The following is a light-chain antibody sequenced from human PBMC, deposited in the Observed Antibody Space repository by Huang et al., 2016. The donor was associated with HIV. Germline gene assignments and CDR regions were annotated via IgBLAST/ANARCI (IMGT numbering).Light chain of an antibody. CDR3: QQYNNWPRT. J-gene: IGKJ1*01. Sequence: ELVMRQSPATLSASPGERVTLSCTARQSVSSDLAWYQQKPGQGPRLLIYGASTRATGIPARVSGSGSGTEFTLTISSLQSEDFAVYYCQQYNNWPRTFGQGTKVEIK. CDR2: GAS. CDR1: QSVSSD. V-gene: IGKV3-15*01.